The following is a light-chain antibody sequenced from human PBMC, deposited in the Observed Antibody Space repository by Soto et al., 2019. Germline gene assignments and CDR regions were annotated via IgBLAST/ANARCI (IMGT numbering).Light chain of an antibody. Sequence: QSALTQPPSASGSPGQSVTFSCTGSSSDVGGYNFVSWYQQHPGKAPKLIIYEVTKRPSGVPDRFSASKSGNTASLTVSGLQADDEADYYCSSFAGSNNYVFGTGTKVTVL. CDR3: SSFAGSNNYV. J-gene: IGLJ1*01. V-gene: IGLV2-8*01. CDR1: SSDVGGYNF. CDR2: EVT.